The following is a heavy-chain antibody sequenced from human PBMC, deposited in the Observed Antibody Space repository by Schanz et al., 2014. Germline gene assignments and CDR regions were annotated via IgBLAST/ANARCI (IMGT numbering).Heavy chain of an antibody. V-gene: IGHV3-11*03. D-gene: IGHD3-3*01. J-gene: IGHJ2*01. CDR3: ARSRGSGGQNCYFDL. Sequence: QVHLLESGGGLVEPGGSLRLSCAASGFSFSDYYMSWIRQAPGKGLEWISFINTGSNYINYADSVKGRFTISRDNTKNSLFLQLNSLRADDTAVYYCARSRGSGGQNCYFDLWGRGTLVTVSS. CDR1: GFSFSDYY. CDR2: INTGSNYI.